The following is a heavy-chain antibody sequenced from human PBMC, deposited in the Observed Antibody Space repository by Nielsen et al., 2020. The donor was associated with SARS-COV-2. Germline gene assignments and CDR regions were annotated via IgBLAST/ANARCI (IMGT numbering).Heavy chain of an antibody. CDR2: IWYDGSNK. D-gene: IGHD6-13*01. CDR1: GFTFSSYG. J-gene: IGHJ3*02. V-gene: IGHV3-33*08. Sequence: GESLKISCAASGFTFSSYGMHWVRQAPGKGLEWVAVIWYDGSNKYYADSVKGRFTISRDNSKNTLYLQMNSLRAEDTAVYYCARGGIADAFDIWGQGTMVTVSS. CDR3: ARGGIADAFDI.